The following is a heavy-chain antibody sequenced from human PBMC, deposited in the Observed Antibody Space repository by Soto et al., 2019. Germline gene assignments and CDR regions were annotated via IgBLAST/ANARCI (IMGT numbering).Heavy chain of an antibody. CDR2: IWYDGSNK. J-gene: IGHJ5*02. V-gene: IGHV3-33*01. CDR3: ARDGSGKSSSNWFDP. Sequence: GGSLRLSCAASGFTFSSYGMHWVRQAPGKGLEWVAVIWYDGSNKYYADSVKGRFTISRDNSKNTLYLQMNSLRAEDTAVYYCARDGSGKSSSNWFDPWGQGTLVTVSS. D-gene: IGHD6-6*01. CDR1: GFTFSSYG.